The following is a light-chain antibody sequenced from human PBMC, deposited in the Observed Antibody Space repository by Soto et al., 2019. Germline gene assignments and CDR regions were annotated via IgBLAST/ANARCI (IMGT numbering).Light chain of an antibody. Sequence: DIQMTQSPSSLSASVGARVTITCRTSQSITNYLNWYQQKPGKAPKLLIYAASTLQSGVPSRFSGSGSGTDFTLTISSLQPGDFASYYCQQTYTSPLYTFGQGTKLEIK. CDR2: AAS. CDR3: QQTYTSPLYT. J-gene: IGKJ2*01. V-gene: IGKV1-39*01. CDR1: QSITNY.